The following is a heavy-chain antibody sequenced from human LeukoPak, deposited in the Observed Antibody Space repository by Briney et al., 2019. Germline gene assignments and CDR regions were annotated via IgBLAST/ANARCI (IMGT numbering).Heavy chain of an antibody. Sequence: GGSLRLSCAASGFPFGDYVMSWVRQAPGKGLEWIAYINHNAETIYYADSVKGRFTISRDNAKNSLSLQMNSLRDEDTAVYYCARDHDWAFHYWGQGTRVAVSS. D-gene: IGHD3-9*01. J-gene: IGHJ4*02. CDR2: INHNAETI. CDR1: GFPFGDYV. V-gene: IGHV3-48*02. CDR3: ARDHDWAFHY.